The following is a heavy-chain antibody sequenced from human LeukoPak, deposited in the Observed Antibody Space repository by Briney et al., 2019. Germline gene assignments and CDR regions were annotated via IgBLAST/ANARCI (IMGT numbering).Heavy chain of an antibody. Sequence: GGSLRLSCAASGFTFSDYYMSWIRQAPGKGLEWVSYISSSGSTIYYADSVKGRFTISRDNAKNSLYLQMNSLRAEDTAVYYCARGTKVIDYYDSSGYEDDYWGQGTLVTVSS. CDR2: ISSSGSTI. V-gene: IGHV3-11*01. CDR3: ARGTKVIDYYDSSGYEDDY. J-gene: IGHJ4*02. D-gene: IGHD3-22*01. CDR1: GFTFSDYY.